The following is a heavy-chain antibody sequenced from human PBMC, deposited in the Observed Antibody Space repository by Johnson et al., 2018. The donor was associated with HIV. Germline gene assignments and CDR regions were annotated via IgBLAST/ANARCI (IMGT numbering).Heavy chain of an antibody. Sequence: VQLVESGGGLVQPGGSLRLSCAASGFIFSSYDMHWVRQATGKGLEWVATIGTAGDTYYPGSVKGRFTIPRENAKNSLYLQMNSLKAGDTAVYYCARGRDYYGSIDAFDIWGQGTLVTVSS. CDR1: GFIFSSYD. V-gene: IGHV3-13*01. CDR3: ARGRDYYGSIDAFDI. D-gene: IGHD3-10*01. CDR2: IGTAGDT. J-gene: IGHJ3*02.